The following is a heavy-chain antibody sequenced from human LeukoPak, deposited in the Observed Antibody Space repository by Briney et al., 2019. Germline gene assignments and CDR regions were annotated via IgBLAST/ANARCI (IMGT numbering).Heavy chain of an antibody. D-gene: IGHD6-6*01. CDR2: IYTSGST. V-gene: IGHV4-4*07. CDR1: GGSISSYY. Sequence: SETLSLTCTVSGGSISSYYWSWIRQPAGKGLEWIGRIYTSGSTNYNPSLKSRVTMSVDTSKNQFSLKLSSVTAADTAVYYCARDVEYSRVTYYYYMDVWGKGTTVTVSS. J-gene: IGHJ6*03. CDR3: ARDVEYSRVTYYYYMDV.